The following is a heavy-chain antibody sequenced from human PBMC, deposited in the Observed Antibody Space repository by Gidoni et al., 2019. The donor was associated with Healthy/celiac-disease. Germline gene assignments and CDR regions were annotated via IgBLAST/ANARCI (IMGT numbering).Heavy chain of an antibody. CDR1: GFTCSTYW. CDR3: GRDLGGIMGATLSF. Sequence: EVQLVESGGGLVQTGGSLRPSCPASGFTCSTYWLSWVRQGPGKGLEWVANIKQDGSEKYYVDSVKGRFTISRDNAKNSLYLQLNSLRAEDTAVYYCGRDLGGIMGATLSFWGQGTLVTVSS. J-gene: IGHJ1*01. CDR2: IKQDGSEK. D-gene: IGHD1-26*01. V-gene: IGHV3-7*01.